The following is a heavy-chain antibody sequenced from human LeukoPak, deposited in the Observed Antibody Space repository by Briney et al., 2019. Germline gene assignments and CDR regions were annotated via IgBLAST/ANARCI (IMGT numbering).Heavy chain of an antibody. CDR1: GFSITTGYY. Sequence: SETLSLTCTVSGFSITTGYYWAWIWQPPGKGLEWIGTIFRIGSTYQNPSLKSRVTISVDTSKNQFSLKLSSVTAADTALYYCARVIDVAAAGYFDSWGQGTQVTVSS. CDR2: IFRIGST. V-gene: IGHV4-38-2*02. D-gene: IGHD6-13*01. J-gene: IGHJ4*02. CDR3: ARVIDVAAAGYFDS.